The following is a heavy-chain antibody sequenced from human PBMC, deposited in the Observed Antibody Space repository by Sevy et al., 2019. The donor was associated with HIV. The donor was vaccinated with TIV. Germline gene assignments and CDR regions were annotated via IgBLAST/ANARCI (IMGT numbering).Heavy chain of an antibody. D-gene: IGHD3-22*01. J-gene: IGHJ4*02. Sequence: GGSLRLSCAASGFTVSSNYMSWVRQAPGKGLEWVSDIYSGGSTYYADSVKGRFTISRDNSKNSLYLQMNSLRAEDTAVYYCATTTPYYHDSSGYCDYWGQGTLVTVSS. CDR3: ATTTPYYHDSSGYCDY. CDR1: GFTVSSNY. CDR2: IYSGGST. V-gene: IGHV3-53*01.